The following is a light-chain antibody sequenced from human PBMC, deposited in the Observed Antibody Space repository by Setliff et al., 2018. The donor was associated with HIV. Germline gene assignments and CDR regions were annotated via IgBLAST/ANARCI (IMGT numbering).Light chain of an antibody. CDR3: AAWDDSLGGAV. CDR1: SSNIGSNF. V-gene: IGLV1-47*01. J-gene: IGLJ2*01. CDR2: RND. Sequence: QSVLTQPPSASGTPGRRVTIYCSGRSSNIGSNFVYWYQQLPGTAPKLLMYRNDQRPSGVPDRFSGSKSGTSASLAISGLQSQDEADYYCAAWDDSLGGAVFGGGTK.